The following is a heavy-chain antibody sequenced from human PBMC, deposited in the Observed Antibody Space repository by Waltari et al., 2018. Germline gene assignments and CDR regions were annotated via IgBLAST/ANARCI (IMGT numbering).Heavy chain of an antibody. CDR3: ARDSGMEHGLSSGSWFYYMDV. CDR1: GHPITTYY. J-gene: IGHJ6*03. V-gene: IGHV4-59*01. Sequence: QVQLLESGPRLVKPSETLSLTCSVSGHPITTYYWSWLRQSPGKGLEWSGYIYHSGSTVYNPSLRSRATISVDTSKNQFSLKVTSVTAADTAVYYCARDSGMEHGLSSGSWFYYMDVWGKGTTVTVSS. D-gene: IGHD3-10*01. CDR2: IYHSGST.